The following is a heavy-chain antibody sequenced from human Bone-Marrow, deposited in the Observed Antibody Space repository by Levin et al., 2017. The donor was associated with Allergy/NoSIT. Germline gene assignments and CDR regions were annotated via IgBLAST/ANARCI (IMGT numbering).Heavy chain of an antibody. CDR1: GFSLSSRPVG. J-gene: IGHJ4*02. Sequence: GSGPTLVKPTETLTLTCTFSGFSLSSRPVGVGWIRQPPGKALEWLALVYWDDDHRFNPNLKNRITVTKDTSKNLVALIMTNMDPADTATYFCAHRRDLDLTDYWDYGRFDYWGQGALVTVSS. V-gene: IGHV2-5*02. CDR3: AHRRDLDLTDYWDYGRFDY. D-gene: IGHD3-9*01. CDR2: VYWDDDH.